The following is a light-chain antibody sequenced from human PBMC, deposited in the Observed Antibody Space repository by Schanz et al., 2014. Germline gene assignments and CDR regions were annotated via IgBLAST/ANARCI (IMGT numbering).Light chain of an antibody. CDR2: SGS. CDR3: QQSYSTPWT. V-gene: IGKV1-39*01. Sequence: DIQMTQSPSSLSAYVGDTITITCRRGLNVTGYLNWYQQKPGKAPTLLISSGSTLQSGVPARFTGSGSGTDFTLTISSLQPEDFATYYCQQSYSTPWTFGQGTKVEIK. CDR1: LNVTGY. J-gene: IGKJ1*01.